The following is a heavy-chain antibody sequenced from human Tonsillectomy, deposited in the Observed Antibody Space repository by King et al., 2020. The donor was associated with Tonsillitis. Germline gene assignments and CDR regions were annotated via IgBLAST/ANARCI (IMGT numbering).Heavy chain of an antibody. CDR3: ARASPVGASGFDY. D-gene: IGHD1-26*01. J-gene: IGHJ4*02. CDR1: GFTFSRYS. V-gene: IGHV3-21*01. CDR2: ISSSRTYI. Sequence: VQLVESGGGLVKPGGSLRLSCAASGFTFSRYSMNWVRQAPGKGLEWVSSISSSRTYIYYADSVKGRFTVSRDNAKNSLYLQMNSLRAEDTAVYYCARASPVGASGFDYWGQGTLVTVSS.